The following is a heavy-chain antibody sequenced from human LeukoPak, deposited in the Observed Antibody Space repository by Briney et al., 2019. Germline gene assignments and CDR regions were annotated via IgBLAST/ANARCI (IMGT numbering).Heavy chain of an antibody. CDR1: GYSISSNYY. D-gene: IGHD5-12*01. V-gene: IGHV4-38-2*02. CDR2: IYNSGRI. CDR3: ARGGGIVATNLAY. Sequence: SETLSLTCTVSGYSISSNYYWGWIRQPPGKGLEWIGSIYNSGRIYYNPSLQSRVTVSLDTSKTQFSLKLTSVTAADTAVYYCARGGGIVATNLAYWGQGALVTVSS. J-gene: IGHJ4*02.